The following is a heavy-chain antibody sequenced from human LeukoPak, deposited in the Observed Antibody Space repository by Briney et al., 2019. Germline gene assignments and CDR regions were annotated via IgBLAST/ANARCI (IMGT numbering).Heavy chain of an antibody. Sequence: GGSLRLSCTASGFTFGDYAMSWVRQAPGKGLEWVANMKYDGSEKYYVDSVKGRFTISRDNAKNSLYLQMNSLRAEDTAVYYCARDIEAAGLFLDYWGQGTLVTVSS. D-gene: IGHD6-13*01. CDR1: GFTFGDYA. J-gene: IGHJ4*02. V-gene: IGHV3-7*01. CDR3: ARDIEAAGLFLDY. CDR2: MKYDGSEK.